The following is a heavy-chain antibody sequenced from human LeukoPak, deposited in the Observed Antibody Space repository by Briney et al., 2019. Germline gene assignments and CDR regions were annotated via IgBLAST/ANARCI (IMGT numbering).Heavy chain of an antibody. CDR2: ISGSGGNT. V-gene: IGHV3-23*01. CDR3: AKDFVVVPGNVNYFDY. Sequence: GGSLRLSCAASGFTFSNYGMSWVRQAPGKGLEWVSTISGSGGNTYYADSVKGRFTVSRDNSKNTLYVQMKSLRAEDTAVYYCAKDFVVVPGNVNYFDYWGQGTLVTVSS. D-gene: IGHD2-21*02. CDR1: GFTFSNYG. J-gene: IGHJ4*02.